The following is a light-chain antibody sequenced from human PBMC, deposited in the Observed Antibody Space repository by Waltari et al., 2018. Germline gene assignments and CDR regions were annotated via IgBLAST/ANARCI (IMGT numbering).Light chain of an antibody. CDR3: HSRDASGVAGS. Sequence: SSELTQDPAVSVAMRPTVRITCQGDSLRSYYASWYQPRPGQAPILVIYDKNNRPSGVPDRFSGSSSHNTGSLTITGAQAEDEASYYCHSRDASGVAGSFGGGTKLTVL. J-gene: IGLJ2*01. V-gene: IGLV3-19*01. CDR1: SLRSYY. CDR2: DKN.